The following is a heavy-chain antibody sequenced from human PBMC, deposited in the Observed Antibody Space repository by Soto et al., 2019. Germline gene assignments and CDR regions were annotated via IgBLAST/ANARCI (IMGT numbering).Heavy chain of an antibody. Sequence: ASVKVSCKASGYTFTSYYMHWVRQAPGQGLEWTGIINPSGGSTSYAQKFQGRVTMTRDTSTSTVYMELSSLRSEDTAVYYCARALYYYDSSGYYSLHYWGQGTLVTVSS. CDR1: GYTFTSYY. CDR2: INPSGGST. V-gene: IGHV1-46*01. D-gene: IGHD3-22*01. CDR3: ARALYYYDSSGYYSLHY. J-gene: IGHJ4*02.